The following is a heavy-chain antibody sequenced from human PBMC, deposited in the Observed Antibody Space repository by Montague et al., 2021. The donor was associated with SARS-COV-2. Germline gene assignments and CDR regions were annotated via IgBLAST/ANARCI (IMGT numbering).Heavy chain of an antibody. J-gene: IGHJ4*02. CDR3: ARHYSATRTAVY. Sequence: SETLSLTCTVSGGSISSFYRSWFRQPPGKGLEWIGYISDSGSTNYNPSLTSRVTMSVDTSKNQFSLKVNSVTAADTAVYYCARHYSATRTAVYWGQGTLVTVSS. CDR2: ISDSGST. CDR1: GGSISSFY. D-gene: IGHD2-15*01. V-gene: IGHV4-59*08.